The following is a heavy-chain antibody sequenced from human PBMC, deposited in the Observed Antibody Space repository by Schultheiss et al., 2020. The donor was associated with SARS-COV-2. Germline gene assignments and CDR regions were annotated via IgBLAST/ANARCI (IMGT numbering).Heavy chain of an antibody. CDR2: INHSGST. D-gene: IGHD5-18*01. CDR1: GGSFSGYY. V-gene: IGHV4-34*01. J-gene: IGHJ5*02. CDR3: ARDRSARGYSYGYGGTSWFDP. Sequence: SETLSLTCAVYGGSFSGYYWSWIRQPPGKGLEWIGEINHSGSTNYNPSLKSRVTISVDTSKNQFSLKLSSVTAADTAVYYCARDRSARGYSYGYGGTSWFDPWGQGTLVTVSS.